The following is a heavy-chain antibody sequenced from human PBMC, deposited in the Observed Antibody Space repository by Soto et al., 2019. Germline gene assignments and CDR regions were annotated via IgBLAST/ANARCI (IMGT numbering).Heavy chain of an antibody. CDR2: IIPILGIA. Sequence: QVQLVQSGAEVKKPGSSVKVSCKASGGTFSSYTISWVRQAPGQGLEWMGRIIPILGIANYAQKFQGRVTITADKSTSTAYMELSSLRSEDTAVYYCVRDCSSTSCYSHWGQGTLVTVSS. V-gene: IGHV1-69*08. D-gene: IGHD2-2*02. CDR1: GGTFSSYT. J-gene: IGHJ4*02. CDR3: VRDCSSTSCYSH.